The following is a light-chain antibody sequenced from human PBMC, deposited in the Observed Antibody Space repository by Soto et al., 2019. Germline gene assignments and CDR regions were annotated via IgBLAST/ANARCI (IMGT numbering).Light chain of an antibody. CDR3: QQYKNWPPIT. CDR1: LSVSVY. CDR2: DAS. J-gene: IGKJ5*01. Sequence: VVLTQSPATLSLSPGERATLSCRTSLSVSVYLDWDQQKPGQAPRLLISDASNSPTGIPARFSGSGSGTEFTLTIRSLQAEDFAVYCCQQYKNWPPITFGQGTRLEIK. V-gene: IGKV3-11*01.